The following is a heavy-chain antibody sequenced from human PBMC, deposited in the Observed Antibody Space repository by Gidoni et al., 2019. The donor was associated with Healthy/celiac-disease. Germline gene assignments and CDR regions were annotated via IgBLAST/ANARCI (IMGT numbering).Heavy chain of an antibody. CDR1: GYTFTSSG. V-gene: IGHV1-18*01. CDR3: ASTIAPWEGGDY. CDR2: ISAYNGNK. Sequence: QVQLVQSGAEVKKPGASVKVSCKASGYTFTSSGISWVRQAPGQGLEWMGWISAYNGNKNYAQKLQGRATMAKDTATRTAYMELRRLRSDDTAVYYCASTIAPWEGGDYWGQGTLVTVSS. J-gene: IGHJ4*02. D-gene: IGHD1-26*01.